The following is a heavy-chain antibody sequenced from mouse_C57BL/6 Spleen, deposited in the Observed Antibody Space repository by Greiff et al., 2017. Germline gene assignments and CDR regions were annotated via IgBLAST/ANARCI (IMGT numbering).Heavy chain of an antibody. CDR1: GYTFTDYY. CDR2: IFPGSGST. D-gene: IGHD2-5*01. J-gene: IGHJ3*01. V-gene: IGHV1-75*01. Sequence: VQGVESGPELVKPGASVKISCKASGYTFTDYYINWVKQRPGQGLEWIGWIFPGSGSTYYNEKFKGKATLTVDKSSSTAYMLLSSLTSEDSAVYFCARRAYSNYEFAYWGQGTLVTVSA. CDR3: ARRAYSNYEFAY.